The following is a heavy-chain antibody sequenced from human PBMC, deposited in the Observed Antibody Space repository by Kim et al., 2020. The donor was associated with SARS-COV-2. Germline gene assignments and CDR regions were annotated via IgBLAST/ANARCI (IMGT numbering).Heavy chain of an antibody. V-gene: IGHV4-34*01. CDR3: AREDPPNPPDY. CDR1: GGSFSGYY. Sequence: SETLSLTCAVYGGSFSGYYWSWIRQPPGKGLEWIGEINHSGSTNYNPSLKSRVTISVDTSKNQFSLKLSSVTAADTAVYYCAREDPPNPPDYWGQGTLVTVSS. CDR2: INHSGST. J-gene: IGHJ4*02.